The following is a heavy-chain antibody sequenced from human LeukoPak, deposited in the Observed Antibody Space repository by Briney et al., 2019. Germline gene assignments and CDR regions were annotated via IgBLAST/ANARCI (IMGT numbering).Heavy chain of an antibody. D-gene: IGHD3-3*01. J-gene: IGHJ5*02. Sequence: SETLSLTCAVYRGSFRGYYWSWIRQPPGKGRAGIGEINHSGSTNYNPSLKSRVTISVDTSKNQFSLKLSSATAADTAVYYCARSPTRITIFGVVILNWFDPWGLGTLVTVSS. V-gene: IGHV4-34*01. CDR1: RGSFRGYY. CDR3: ARSPTRITIFGVVILNWFDP. CDR2: INHSGST.